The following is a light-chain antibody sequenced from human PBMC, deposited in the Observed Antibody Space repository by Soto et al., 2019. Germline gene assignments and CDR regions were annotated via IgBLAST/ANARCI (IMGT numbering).Light chain of an antibody. CDR1: SSDVGCYNY. J-gene: IGLJ1*01. Sequence: QSVLTQPASVSGSPGQSITISCTGTSSDVGCYNYVSWYQQHPGKAPKLLIYEVSNRPSGVSHRFSGSKSGNTASLTISGLQAEDEADYYCSSYTRSRTYVFGTGTKVTVL. CDR3: SSYTRSRTYV. V-gene: IGLV2-14*01. CDR2: EVS.